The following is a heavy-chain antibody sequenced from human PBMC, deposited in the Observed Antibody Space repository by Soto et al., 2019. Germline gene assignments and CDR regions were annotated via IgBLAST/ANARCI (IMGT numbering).Heavy chain of an antibody. CDR2: IIPISGTT. J-gene: IGHJ6*02. CDR1: GDVFRSYG. CDR3: ARVRCFNASCHTADYGMDV. D-gene: IGHD5-18*01. Sequence: EASVKVSCKASGDVFRSYGINWVRQAPGQGLEWMGGIIPISGTTNYAQKFQGRVAITADESTDTVYMELSRLRSEDTAVYFCARVRCFNASCHTADYGMDVWGQGTTVTVSS. V-gene: IGHV1-69*13.